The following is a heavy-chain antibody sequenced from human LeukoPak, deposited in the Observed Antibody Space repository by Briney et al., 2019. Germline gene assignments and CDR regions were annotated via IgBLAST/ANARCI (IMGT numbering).Heavy chain of an antibody. Sequence: GGSLRLSCAASGLTFSSYSMNWVRQAPGKGLEWVSSISSSSSYIYYADSVKGRFTISRDNAKNSLYLQMNSLRAEDTAVYYCARGPARLVAPFDYWGQGTLVTVSS. J-gene: IGHJ4*02. V-gene: IGHV3-21*01. D-gene: IGHD3-16*02. CDR2: ISSSSSYI. CDR1: GLTFSSYS. CDR3: ARGPARLVAPFDY.